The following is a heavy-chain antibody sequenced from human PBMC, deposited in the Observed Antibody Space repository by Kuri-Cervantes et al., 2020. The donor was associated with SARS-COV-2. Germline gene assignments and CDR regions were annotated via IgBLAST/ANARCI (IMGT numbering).Heavy chain of an antibody. V-gene: IGHV3-30*18. CDR1: GFNFRTYG. CDR2: ISFDGSNK. J-gene: IGHJ4*02. Sequence: LSLTCAASGFNFRTYGLHWVRQAPGKGLEWVALISFDGSNKYYADSVKGRFTISRDNSKNTLYLQMNSLRTEDTAVYYCAKDRQNYGFWSGLDYWGQGTLITVSS. CDR3: AKDRQNYGFWSGLDY. D-gene: IGHD3-3*01.